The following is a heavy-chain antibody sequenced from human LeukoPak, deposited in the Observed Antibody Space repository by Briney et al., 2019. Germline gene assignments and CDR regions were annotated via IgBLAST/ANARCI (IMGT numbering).Heavy chain of an antibody. CDR2: IRGSSSAM. D-gene: IGHD3-9*01. V-gene: IGHV3-48*04. CDR3: ARDRDWSFDY. J-gene: IGHJ4*02. Sequence: GGSLRLSCAASGFSFSEHSMNWVRQAPGKGLEWVSNIRGSSSAMNYADSVKGRFTISRDNAENSLYLEMSSLRAEDTAVYYCARDRDWSFDYWGLGTLVSVSS. CDR1: GFSFSEHS.